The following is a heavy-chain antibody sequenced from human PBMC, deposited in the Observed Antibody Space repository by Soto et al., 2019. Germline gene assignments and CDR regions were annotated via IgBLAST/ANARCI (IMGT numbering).Heavy chain of an antibody. V-gene: IGHV3-30-3*01. J-gene: IGHJ3*02. CDR2: ISYDGSNK. CDR1: GFTFSSYA. D-gene: IGHD6-19*01. CDR3: ARAEIQGRWLADAFHI. Sequence: QVQLVESGGGVVQPGRSLRLSCAASGFTFSSYAMHWVRQAPGKGLEWVAVISYDGSNKYHADSVKGRFTISRDNSMNTLYLQMNSLRAEDTAVYYCARAEIQGRWLADAFHIWGQGTMVTVSS.